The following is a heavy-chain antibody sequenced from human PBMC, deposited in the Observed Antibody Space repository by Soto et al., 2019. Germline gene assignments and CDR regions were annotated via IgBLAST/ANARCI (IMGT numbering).Heavy chain of an antibody. CDR3: ASIVGETDYYYYGMDV. J-gene: IGHJ6*02. CDR2: IIPIFGTA. D-gene: IGHD1-26*01. CDR1: GGTFSSYA. V-gene: IGHV1-69*13. Sequence: SVKVSCKASGGTFSSYAMSWVRQAPGQGLEWMGGIIPIFGTANYAQKFQGRVTITADGSTSTAYMELSSLRSEDTAVYYCASIVGETDYYYYGMDVWGQGTTVTVSS.